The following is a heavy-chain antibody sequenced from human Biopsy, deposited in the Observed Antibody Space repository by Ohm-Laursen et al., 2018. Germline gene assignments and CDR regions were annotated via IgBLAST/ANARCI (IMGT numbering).Heavy chain of an antibody. CDR3: SRENYGGFDY. J-gene: IGHJ4*02. D-gene: IGHD1-7*01. V-gene: IGHV3-21*01. Sequence: GSLRLSCSASGVTLSGYSMNWVRQAPGKGLEWVSSISASSSYIYYADSVKGRFTVSKENGKNTLYLQMNSLRVEDTAVYYCSRENYGGFDYWGQGTLVTVSS. CDR1: GVTLSGYS. CDR2: ISASSSYI.